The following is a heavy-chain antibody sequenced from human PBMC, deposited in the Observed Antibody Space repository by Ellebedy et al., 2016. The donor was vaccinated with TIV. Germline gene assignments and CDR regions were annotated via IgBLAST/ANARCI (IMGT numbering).Heavy chain of an antibody. CDR2: IHWDENK. CDR1: GFSLITPAVA. Sequence: SGPTLVKPTQTLTLTCTFSGFSLITPAVALGWTRQPPGKALEWLAFIHWDENKYYSPSLKSRLTITKDTSKNQVVLTVTNMDPVDTATYHCAHGQGWLLDDWGQGTLVTVSS. D-gene: IGHD3-9*01. J-gene: IGHJ4*02. V-gene: IGHV2-5*02. CDR3: AHGQGWLLDD.